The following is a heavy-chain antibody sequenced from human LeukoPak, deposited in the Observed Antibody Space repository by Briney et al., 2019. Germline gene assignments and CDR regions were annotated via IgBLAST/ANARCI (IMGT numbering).Heavy chain of an antibody. Sequence: GGTLRLSCAASRFTFSSYGMHWVRQAPGNGLEGVALISYDRSNKYYTDSVKGRFTISRDNSKNTLYLQMDSLRAEDTAVYYCAKDRGYSYGYFDYWGQGTLVTVSS. D-gene: IGHD5-18*01. J-gene: IGHJ4*02. CDR3: AKDRGYSYGYFDY. CDR1: RFTFSSYG. V-gene: IGHV3-30*18. CDR2: ISYDRSNK.